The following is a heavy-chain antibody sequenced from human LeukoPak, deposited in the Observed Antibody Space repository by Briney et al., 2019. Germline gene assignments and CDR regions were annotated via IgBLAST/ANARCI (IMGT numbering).Heavy chain of an antibody. CDR2: IHLSDGTT. Sequence: EASVKVSCKASGYTFTSYYMHWVRQAPGHGLEWMGIIHLSDGTTSYAQKFQGRVTMTRDTSTSTVYMELTSLRSEDTAVYYCARSASGWHYFDYWGQGTLVTVSS. D-gene: IGHD6-19*01. CDR3: ARSASGWHYFDY. V-gene: IGHV1-46*01. CDR1: GYTFTSYY. J-gene: IGHJ4*02.